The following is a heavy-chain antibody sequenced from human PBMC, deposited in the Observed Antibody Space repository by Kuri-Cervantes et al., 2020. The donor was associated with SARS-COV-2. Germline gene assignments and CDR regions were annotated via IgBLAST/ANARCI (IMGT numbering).Heavy chain of an antibody. V-gene: IGHV1-69*05. D-gene: IGHD2-2*01. CDR3: AREVGYCSSTSCYPFDY. CDR1: GGTFSSYA. CDR2: IIPIFGTA. J-gene: IGHJ4*02. Sequence: SVKVSCKASGGTFSSYAISWVRQAPGQGLEWMGGIIPIFGTANYAQKFQGRVTITTDESTSTAYMELRSLRSDDTAVYYCAREVGYCSSTSCYPFDYWGQGTLVTVSS.